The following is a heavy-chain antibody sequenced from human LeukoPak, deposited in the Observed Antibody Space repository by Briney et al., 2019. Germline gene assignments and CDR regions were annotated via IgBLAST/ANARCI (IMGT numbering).Heavy chain of an antibody. J-gene: IGHJ4*02. Sequence: ASVKDSCKASGYTFTGYYMHWVRQAPGQGLEWMGWINPNSGGTNYAQKFQGRVTMTRDTSISTAYMELSRLRSDDTAVYYCARDFGRGYSGYDSNWGRGTLVTVSS. CDR2: INPNSGGT. V-gene: IGHV1-2*02. CDR3: ARDFGRGYSGYDSN. D-gene: IGHD5-12*01. CDR1: GYTFTGYY.